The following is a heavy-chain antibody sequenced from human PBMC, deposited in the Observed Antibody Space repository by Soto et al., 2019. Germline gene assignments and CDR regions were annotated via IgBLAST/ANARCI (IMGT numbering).Heavy chain of an antibody. CDR2: ISYSGST. CDR3: ARDKITGLFDD. CDR1: GGSISSGGYY. J-gene: IGHJ4*02. V-gene: IGHV4-31*03. Sequence: SETLSLTCTVSGGSISSGGYYWSWIRQHPGTGLEWIGHISYSGSTYYNTSLKSRVTISVDTSKNQFSLKLTSVTAADTAVYYCARDKITGLFDDWGQRTLVTVSS. D-gene: IGHD2-8*02.